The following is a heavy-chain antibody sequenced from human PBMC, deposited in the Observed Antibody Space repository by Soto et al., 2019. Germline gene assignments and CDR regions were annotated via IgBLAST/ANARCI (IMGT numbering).Heavy chain of an antibody. J-gene: IGHJ4*02. CDR2: VHYSGTT. Sequence: QVQLQESGPGLVKPSETLSLTCTVSSDSISNYYWSWIRQPPGKGLEWIGYVHYSGTTNYNPSLKSRVSISLDTSMKQFSLKLSSVTAADTAVYYCASRFPNTNHCVPYFDFWGQGTLVTVSS. V-gene: IGHV4-59*01. D-gene: IGHD2-8*01. CDR3: ASRFPNTNHCVPYFDF. CDR1: SDSISNYY.